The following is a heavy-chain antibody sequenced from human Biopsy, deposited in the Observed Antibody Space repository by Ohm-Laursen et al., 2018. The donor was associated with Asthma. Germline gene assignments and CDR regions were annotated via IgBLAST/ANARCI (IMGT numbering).Heavy chain of an antibody. CDR3: AKDVFPGWELRRGPDY. V-gene: IGHV3-30*18. CDR1: GFTFSNYG. D-gene: IGHD1-26*01. J-gene: IGHJ4*02. Sequence: SLRLSCAASGFTFSNYGMHWVRQAPGKGLDWVAVISFDGTNRNYTDSVKGRFTISRDNSRNTLHPQMNSLRAEDTAVYYCAKDVFPGWELRRGPDYWGQGTLVTVSS. CDR2: ISFDGTNR.